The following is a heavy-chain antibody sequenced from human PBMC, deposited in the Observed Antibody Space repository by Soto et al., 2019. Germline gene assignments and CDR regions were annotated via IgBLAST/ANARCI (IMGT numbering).Heavy chain of an antibody. CDR2: IYYSGST. V-gene: IGHV4-31*03. D-gene: IGHD6-13*01. CDR3: ARGVQEIAAAGTFGYYMDV. J-gene: IGHJ6*03. Sequence: SETLSLTCTVSGGSISSGGYYWSWIRRHPGKGLEWIGYIYYSGSTYYNPSLKSRVTISVDTSKNQFSLKLSSVTAADTAVYYCARGVQEIAAAGTFGYYMDVWGKGTTVTVSS. CDR1: GGSISSGGYY.